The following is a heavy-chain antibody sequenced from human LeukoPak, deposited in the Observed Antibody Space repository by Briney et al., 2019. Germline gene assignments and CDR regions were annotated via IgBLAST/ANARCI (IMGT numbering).Heavy chain of an antibody. J-gene: IGHJ4*02. CDR3: AKWGDYDVLTGYYVSDY. CDR1: GFTFSNYA. V-gene: IGHV3-23*01. Sequence: GGSLRLSCAASGFTFSNYAMSWVRQAPGKGLEWVSAITGSGGNTYYADSVKGRFTISRDNSKNTVFLQMSSLRAEDTAVYYCAKWGDYDVLTGYYVSDYWGQGTLVTVSS. D-gene: IGHD3-9*01. CDR2: ITGSGGNT.